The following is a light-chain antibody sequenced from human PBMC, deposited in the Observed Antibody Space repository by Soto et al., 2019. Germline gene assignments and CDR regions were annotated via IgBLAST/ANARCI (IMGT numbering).Light chain of an antibody. Sequence: EIVMTQSPGTLSVSTEEGATLSCRASQSVDRNLAWYQQKPGQAPRLLIYGASTRPTGIPDRFSGSGSGTEFSLTIRSLQSEDFAVYYCQQYDSWPLTFCGGTKVEIK. CDR3: QQYDSWPLT. V-gene: IGKV3D-15*01. CDR1: QSVDRN. J-gene: IGKJ4*01. CDR2: GAS.